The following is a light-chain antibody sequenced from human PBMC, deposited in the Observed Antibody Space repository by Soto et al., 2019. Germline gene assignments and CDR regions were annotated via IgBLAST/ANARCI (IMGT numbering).Light chain of an antibody. CDR3: QQAYTFPRT. CDR2: GAS. J-gene: IGKJ1*01. CDR1: QDISHY. Sequence: DIQVTQSPSSVSASAGDRVTITCRASQDISHYLAWYQQKPGKAPKLLIYGASSLQSGVPSRFSGSGSGTDFTLTISSLQPEDFATFYCQQAYTFPRTFGQGTKVEIQ. V-gene: IGKV1D-12*01.